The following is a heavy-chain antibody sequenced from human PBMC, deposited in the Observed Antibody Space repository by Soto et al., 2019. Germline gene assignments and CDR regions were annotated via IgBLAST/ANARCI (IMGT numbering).Heavy chain of an antibody. J-gene: IGHJ2*01. CDR3: AHRPGWLHQKDRYFDL. CDR1: GFSLSTSGVG. V-gene: IGHV2-5*01. D-gene: IGHD5-12*01. CDR2: IYWNDDK. Sequence: QITLKESGPTLVKPTQTLTLTCTFSGFSLSTSGVGVGWIRQPPGKALEWLALIYWNDDKRYSPSLKSRLTITKDTAKNQVVLTMTNMDPVDTATYYCAHRPGWLHQKDRYFDLWGRGTLVTVSS.